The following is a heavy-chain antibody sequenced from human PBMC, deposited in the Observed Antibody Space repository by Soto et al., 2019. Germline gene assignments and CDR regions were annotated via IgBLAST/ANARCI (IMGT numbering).Heavy chain of an antibody. V-gene: IGHV3-74*01. CDR1: GFTVSSYW. J-gene: IGHJ6*02. Sequence: EVQLVESGGGLVQPGGSLRLSCAASGFTVSSYWMHWVRQAPGKGLVWVSRINSDGSTTIYADSVKGRFTISRDNAKNTLYLQMNSLRAEDTAVYYCAREKGGWYGPTYYYYGMDVWGQGTTVTVSS. D-gene: IGHD6-19*01. CDR2: INSDGSTT. CDR3: AREKGGWYGPTYYYYGMDV.